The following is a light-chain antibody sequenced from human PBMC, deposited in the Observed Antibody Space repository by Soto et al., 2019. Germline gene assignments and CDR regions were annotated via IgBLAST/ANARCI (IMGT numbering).Light chain of an antibody. Sequence: EIVLTQSPATLSLSPGEGATLSCRASQSVASYLAWYQQKPGQAPRLLIYDASNRATGIPARFSGSGSGTEFTLTISSLQSEDFAVYYRQQYNNWPPITFGQGRRLEI. CDR2: DAS. J-gene: IGKJ5*01. CDR3: QQYNNWPPIT. V-gene: IGKV3-15*01. CDR1: QSVASY.